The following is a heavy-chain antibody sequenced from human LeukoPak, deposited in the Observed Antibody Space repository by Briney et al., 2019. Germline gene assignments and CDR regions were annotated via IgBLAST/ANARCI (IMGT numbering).Heavy chain of an antibody. Sequence: ASVKVSCKASGGTFSSYAISWVRQAPGQGLEWMGRIIPILGIANYAQKFQGRVTITADKSTSTAYMELSSLRSEDTAVYYCARDLGYYYDSRHDYWGQGTLVTVSS. D-gene: IGHD3-22*01. CDR2: IIPILGIA. CDR3: ARDLGYYYDSRHDY. V-gene: IGHV1-69*04. CDR1: GGTFSSYA. J-gene: IGHJ4*02.